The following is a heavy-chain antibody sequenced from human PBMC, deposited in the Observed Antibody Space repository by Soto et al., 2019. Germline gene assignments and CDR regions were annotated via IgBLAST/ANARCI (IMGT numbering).Heavy chain of an antibody. V-gene: IGHV4-34*01. J-gene: IGHJ4*02. D-gene: IGHD3-22*01. CDR2: IYHSGST. CDR3: ARVGGENSSGYYRDDY. Sequence: PSETLSLTCAVYGGSFSGYYWSWVRQPPGKGLEWIGEIYHSGSTNYNPSLKSRVTISVDKSKNQFSLKLSSVTAADTAVYYCARVGGENSSGYYRDDYWGQGTLVTVSS. CDR1: GGSFSGYY.